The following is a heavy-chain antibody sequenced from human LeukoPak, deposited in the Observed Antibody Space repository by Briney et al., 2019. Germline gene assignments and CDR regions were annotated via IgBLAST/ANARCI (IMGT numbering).Heavy chain of an antibody. CDR2: ISGSGGNT. J-gene: IGHJ4*02. V-gene: IGHV3-23*01. D-gene: IGHD3-22*01. CDR3: ARDTPYDSSGYPFEY. Sequence: PGGSLRLSCAASGFIFDVYAMNWVRQAPGKGLEWVSGISGSGGNTYYVDSVKGRFTISRDNYKNTLYLQMNSLRVEDTAVYYCARDTPYDSSGYPFEYWGQGTLVTVSS. CDR1: GFIFDVYA.